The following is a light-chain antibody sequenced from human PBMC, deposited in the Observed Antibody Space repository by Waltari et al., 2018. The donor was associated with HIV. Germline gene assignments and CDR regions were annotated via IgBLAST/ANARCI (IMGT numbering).Light chain of an antibody. CDR2: DLS. V-gene: IGLV2-14*03. Sequence: QSALTQPASVSGSPGQSITISCTGTSSDVGGYDHVSWSQQHPGKAPKLMIFDLSNRPSGVSNRFSGSKSGNTASLTISGLQAEDEADYYCSSYTSSSALDVVFGGGTMLTVL. CDR1: SSDVGGYDH. CDR3: SSYTSSSALDVV. J-gene: IGLJ2*01.